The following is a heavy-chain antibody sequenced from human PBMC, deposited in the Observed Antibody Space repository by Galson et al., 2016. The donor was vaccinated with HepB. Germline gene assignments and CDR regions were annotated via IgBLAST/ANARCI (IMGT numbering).Heavy chain of an antibody. CDR1: GFSFSNYG. J-gene: IGHJ4*02. CDR2: ISYDGGHK. V-gene: IGHV3-30*18. D-gene: IGHD6-6*01. CDR3: TKDMEKQQLVSLNFDY. Sequence: SLRLSCAASGFSFSNYGVHWVRQAPGKGPEWVAVISYDGGHKNYADSVKGRFTIPRDNWKNTLYLQMNSLRAEDTAVYFCTKDMEKQQLVSLNFDYWGQGTSVTVSA.